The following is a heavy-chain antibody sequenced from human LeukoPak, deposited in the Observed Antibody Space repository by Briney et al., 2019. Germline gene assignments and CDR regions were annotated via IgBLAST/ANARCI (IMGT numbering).Heavy chain of an antibody. CDR1: GFTFSGYA. J-gene: IGHJ4*02. CDR2: VSTTGSDT. D-gene: IGHD5-24*01. CDR3: ARGRDGYPYNF. Sequence: GGSLRLSCAASGFTFSGYAMNWVRQAPGKGLEWVSSVSTTGSDTYYADSVKGRFTISRDSSKNSVYLQMNSLRPEDTAIYYCARGRDGYPYNFWGQGTLVTVSS. V-gene: IGHV3-21*01.